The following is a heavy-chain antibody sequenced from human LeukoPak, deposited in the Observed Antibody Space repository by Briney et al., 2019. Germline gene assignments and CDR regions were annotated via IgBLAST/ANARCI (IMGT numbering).Heavy chain of an antibody. CDR3: AKESGYDILTGYSG. V-gene: IGHV3-23*01. J-gene: IGHJ4*02. Sequence: PGGSLRLSCAASGFTFSSYAMNWVRQAPGKGLEWVSGISGSGGSTYYADSVKGRFTISRDNSKNTLYLQMNSLRAEDTAVYYCAKESGYDILTGYSGWGQGTLVTVSS. CDR1: GFTFSSYA. D-gene: IGHD3-9*01. CDR2: ISGSGGST.